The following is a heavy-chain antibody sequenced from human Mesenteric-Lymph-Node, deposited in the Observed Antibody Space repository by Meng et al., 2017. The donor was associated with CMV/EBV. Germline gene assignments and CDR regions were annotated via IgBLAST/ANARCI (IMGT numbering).Heavy chain of an antibody. V-gene: IGHV3-23*01. CDR3: ARGIWDGHDAFDI. Sequence: GESLKISCAASGFTFNSYAMSWVRQAPGKGLEWVSSISGSDGSTFYADSVKGRFTISRDNSKNTLYLQMNSLRAEDTAVYYCARGIWDGHDAFDIWGQGTMVTVSS. CDR2: ISGSDGST. CDR1: GFTFNSYA. J-gene: IGHJ3*02. D-gene: IGHD1-26*01.